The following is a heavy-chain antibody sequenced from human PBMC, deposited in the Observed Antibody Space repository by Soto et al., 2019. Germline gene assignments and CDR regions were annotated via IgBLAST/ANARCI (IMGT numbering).Heavy chain of an antibody. CDR3: AGGSGWISDS. Sequence: EVQLVESGGGLVQPGGSLRLSCAASGFTFSPYWMSWVRQAPGKGLEWVAIIQDDGGDEHYLEAVRGRFTISIDNAKKSLQLAMDSLRVEDTAVYYCAGGSGWISDSWGQGTLVTVSS. CDR1: GFTFSPYW. D-gene: IGHD6-19*01. V-gene: IGHV3-7*05. CDR2: IQDDGGDE. J-gene: IGHJ4*02.